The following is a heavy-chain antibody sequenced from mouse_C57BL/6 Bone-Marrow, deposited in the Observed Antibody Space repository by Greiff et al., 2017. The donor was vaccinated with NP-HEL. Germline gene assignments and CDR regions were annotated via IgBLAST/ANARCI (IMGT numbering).Heavy chain of an antibody. Sequence: QVQLQQPGAELVRPGTSVKLSCKASGYTFTSYWMHWVKQRPGQGLEWIGVIDPSDSYANYNQKFKGKATLTVDTSSSTAYMQLISLTSEDSAVYYCARTLFAYWGQGTLVTVSA. V-gene: IGHV1-59*01. CDR1: GYTFTSYW. CDR3: ARTLFAY. J-gene: IGHJ3*01. CDR2: IDPSDSYA.